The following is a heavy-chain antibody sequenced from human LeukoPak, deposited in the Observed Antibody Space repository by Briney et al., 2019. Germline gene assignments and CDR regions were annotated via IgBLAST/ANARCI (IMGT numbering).Heavy chain of an antibody. Sequence: PGGSLRLSCAASGFTFSRYAMSWVRQAPGKGLEWVSVISGSGGSTYYADSVKGRFTISRDNSENTLYLQMNSLRAEDTAVYYCAKDYCSGGSCYSGLDYWGQGTLVTVSS. D-gene: IGHD2-15*01. CDR3: AKDYCSGGSCYSGLDY. V-gene: IGHV3-23*01. CDR2: ISGSGGST. J-gene: IGHJ4*02. CDR1: GFTFSRYA.